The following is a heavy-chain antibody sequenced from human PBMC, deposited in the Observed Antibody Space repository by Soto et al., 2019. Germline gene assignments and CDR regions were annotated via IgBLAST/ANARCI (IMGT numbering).Heavy chain of an antibody. D-gene: IGHD6-25*01. CDR2: ISYDGSNK. Sequence: PGGSLRLSCAASGFTFSSYAMHWVRQAPGKGLEWVAVISYDGSNKYYADSVKGRFTISRDNSKNTLYLQMNSLRAEDTAVYYCARDRALSTHSNGYHGDLFALWARGSLV. V-gene: IGHV3-30-3*01. J-gene: IGHJ2*01. CDR1: GFTFSSYA. CDR3: ARDRALSTHSNGYHGDLFAL.